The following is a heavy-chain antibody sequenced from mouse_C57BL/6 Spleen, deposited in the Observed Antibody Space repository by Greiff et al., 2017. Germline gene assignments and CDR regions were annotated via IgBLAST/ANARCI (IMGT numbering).Heavy chain of an antibody. V-gene: IGHV5-9-1*02. D-gene: IGHD2-4*01. Sequence: EVHLVESGEGLVKPGGSLKLSCAASGFTFSSYAMSWVRQTPEKRLEWVAYISSGGDYIYYADTVKGRFTISRDNARNTLYLQMSSLKSEDTAMYYCTRDQGTYYDFRLYAMDYWGQGTSVTVSS. CDR3: TRDQGTYYDFRLYAMDY. CDR1: GFTFSSYA. CDR2: ISSGGDYI. J-gene: IGHJ4*01.